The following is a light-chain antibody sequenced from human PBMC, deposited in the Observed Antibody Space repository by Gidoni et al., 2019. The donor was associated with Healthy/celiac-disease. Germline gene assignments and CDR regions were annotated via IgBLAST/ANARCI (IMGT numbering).Light chain of an antibody. V-gene: IGKV1-39*01. CDR2: AAS. CDR3: QQSYSTKYT. Sequence: DIQMTQSPSSLSASVGERVTITCRASQSISSYLNWYQQKPGKAHKLLIYAASSLQSGVPSMFSGSGSGTDFTLTISSLQPEDFATYYCQQSYSTKYTFGQGTKLEIK. J-gene: IGKJ2*01. CDR1: QSISSY.